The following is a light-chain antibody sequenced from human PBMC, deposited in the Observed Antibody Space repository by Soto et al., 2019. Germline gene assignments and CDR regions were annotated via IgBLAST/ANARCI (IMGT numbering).Light chain of an antibody. V-gene: IGLV2-8*01. CDR2: EVN. CDR3: SSYAGSNNLRM. CDR1: SSDVGGYDY. Sequence: QSVLTQSPSASGSPGQSVTISCAGTSSDVGGYDYVSWYQQHPGKAPKLIIYEVNKRPSGVPDRFSGSKSANTASLTVSGLQAEDEADYYCSSYAGSNNLRMFGGGTKLTVL. J-gene: IGLJ3*02.